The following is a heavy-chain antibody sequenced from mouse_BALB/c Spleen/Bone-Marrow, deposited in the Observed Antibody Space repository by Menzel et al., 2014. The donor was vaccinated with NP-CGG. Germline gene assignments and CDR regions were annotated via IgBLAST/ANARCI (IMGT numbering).Heavy chain of an antibody. Sequence: VQGVESGPGLVAPSQSLSITCTVSGFSLTSYGVHWVRQPPGKSLEWLGVIWAGGSTNYNSALMSRLSISKDNSESQVFLKMNSLQTDDTAIYYCARDRGYCKDVGDYWGQGATLTVSS. J-gene: IGHJ2*01. CDR1: GFSLTSYG. D-gene: IGHD2-3*01. CDR2: IWAGGST. CDR3: ARDRGYCKDVGDY. V-gene: IGHV2-9*02.